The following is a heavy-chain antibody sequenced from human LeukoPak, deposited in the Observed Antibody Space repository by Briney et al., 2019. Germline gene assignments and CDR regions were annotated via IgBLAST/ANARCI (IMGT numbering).Heavy chain of an antibody. CDR3: AKYGSRDGYKRWFDP. D-gene: IGHD5-24*01. Sequence: GGPLRLSCATSGFTFTTYWMNWVRQAPGKGLEWVAVISYDGSNKYYADSVKGRFTISRDNSKNTLYLQMNSLRAEDTAVYYCAKYGSRDGYKRWFDPWGQGTLVTVSS. CDR2: ISYDGSNK. V-gene: IGHV3-33*05. J-gene: IGHJ5*02. CDR1: GFTFTTYW.